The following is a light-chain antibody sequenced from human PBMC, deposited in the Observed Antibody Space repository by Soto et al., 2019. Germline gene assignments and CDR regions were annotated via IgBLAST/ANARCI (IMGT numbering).Light chain of an antibody. J-gene: IGKJ1*01. CDR3: QQYGSSRT. CDR1: QTVNSNY. V-gene: IGKV3-20*01. CDR2: DVS. Sequence: EIVLTQSPGTLSLSPGERATLSCRASQTVNSNYLVWYQQKPGQAPRLLIYDVSHRATGIPDRFSGSGSGTDFTLTSSRLEPEDFAVYYCQQYGSSRTFGQGTKVEI.